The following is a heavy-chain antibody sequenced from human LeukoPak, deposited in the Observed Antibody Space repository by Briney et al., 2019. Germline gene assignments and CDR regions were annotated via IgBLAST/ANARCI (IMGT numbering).Heavy chain of an antibody. Sequence: ASETLSLTCTVSGYSISSGYYWGWIRQPPGKGLEWIGSIYHSGSTYYNPSLKSRVTISVDTSKNQFSLKLSSVTAADTAVYYCAREGYYYDSSGSDAFDIWGQGTMVTVSS. CDR3: AREGYYYDSSGSDAFDI. CDR2: IYHSGST. CDR1: GYSISSGYY. D-gene: IGHD3-22*01. J-gene: IGHJ3*02. V-gene: IGHV4-38-2*02.